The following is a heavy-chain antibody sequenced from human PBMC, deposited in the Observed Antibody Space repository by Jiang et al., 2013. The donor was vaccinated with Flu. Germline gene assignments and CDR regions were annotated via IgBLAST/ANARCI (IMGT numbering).Heavy chain of an antibody. Sequence: KASGYTFTGYYMHWVRQAPGQGLEWMGWINPNSGGTNYAQKFQGWVTMTRDTSISTAYMELSSLRSEDTAVYYCARDKGQAMFRFDPWGQGTLVTVSS. D-gene: IGHD3-10*02. J-gene: IGHJ5*02. V-gene: IGHV1-2*04. CDR3: ARDKGQAMFRFDP. CDR1: GYTFTGYY. CDR2: INPNSGGT.